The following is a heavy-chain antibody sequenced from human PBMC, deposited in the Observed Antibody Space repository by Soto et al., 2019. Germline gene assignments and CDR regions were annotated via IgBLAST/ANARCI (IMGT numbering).Heavy chain of an antibody. Sequence: QVQLVQSGAEVKKPGASVKVSCKASGYTFTSYAMHWVRQAPGQRLEWMGWINAGNGNTKYSQKFQGRVTITRDTSASTADMELSSLRSEDTAVYYCAREYSSGWYDTFDYWGQGTLVTVSS. CDR1: GYTFTSYA. J-gene: IGHJ4*02. CDR2: INAGNGNT. D-gene: IGHD6-19*01. V-gene: IGHV1-3*01. CDR3: AREYSSGWYDTFDY.